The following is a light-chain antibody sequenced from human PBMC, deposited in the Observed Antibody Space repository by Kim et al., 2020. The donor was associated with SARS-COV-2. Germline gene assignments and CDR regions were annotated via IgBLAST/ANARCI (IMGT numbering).Light chain of an antibody. CDR3: QVWDSGTWV. CDR1: NIQTKN. Sequence: SYELTQPLSVSVALGQTARLTCGGNNIQTKNVHWYRQKPGQAPVLVMYKDSKWPSGIPERFSGSNSGNTATLTISRAQAGDEADYYCQVWDSGTWVFGGG. CDR2: KDS. V-gene: IGLV3-9*01. J-gene: IGLJ3*02.